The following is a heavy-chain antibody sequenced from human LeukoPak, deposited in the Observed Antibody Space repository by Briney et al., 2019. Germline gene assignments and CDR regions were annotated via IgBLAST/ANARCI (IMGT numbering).Heavy chain of an antibody. CDR2: ISWNSGSI. V-gene: IGHV3-9*01. J-gene: IGHJ4*02. Sequence: PGGSLRLSCAASGFTFDDYAMHWVRQAPGKGLEWVSGISWNSGSIGYADSVKGRFTISRDNAKNSLYLQMNSLRAEDTALYYCAKDAAAFDYWGQGTLVTVSS. CDR3: AKDAAAFDY. CDR1: GFTFDDYA. D-gene: IGHD6-13*01.